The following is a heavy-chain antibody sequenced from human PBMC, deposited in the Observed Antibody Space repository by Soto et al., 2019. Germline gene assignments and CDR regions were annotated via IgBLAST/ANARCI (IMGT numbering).Heavy chain of an antibody. D-gene: IGHD5-12*01. J-gene: IGHJ4*02. CDR1: GFTFSSYA. CDR2: ISYDGSNK. V-gene: IGHV3-30-3*01. CDR3: ARGYSGYDSPLEY. Sequence: QVQLVESGGGVVQPGRSLRLSCAASGFTFSSYAMHWVRQAPGKGLEWVAVISYDGSNKYYADSVKGRFTISRDNSKNPLYLQMNSLRAEDTAVYYCARGYSGYDSPLEYWGQGTLVTVSS.